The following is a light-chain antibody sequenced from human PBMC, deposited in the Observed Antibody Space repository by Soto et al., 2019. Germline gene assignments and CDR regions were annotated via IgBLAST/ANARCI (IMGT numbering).Light chain of an antibody. CDR2: VAD. CDR1: QSISSTY. V-gene: IGKV3-20*01. CDR3: QQYVTSPYT. Sequence: EIVLTQSPGSLSLSPGERATLSCRASQSISSTYIAWYQQKRGQAPRRLIFVADRMATGIPDRCSGRGSGTVFSLTIRRLEPEDSAVYCWQQYVTSPYTFGPGTKVDIK. J-gene: IGKJ3*01.